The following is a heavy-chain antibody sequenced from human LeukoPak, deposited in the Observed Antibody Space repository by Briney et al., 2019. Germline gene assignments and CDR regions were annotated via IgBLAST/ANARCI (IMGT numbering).Heavy chain of an antibody. D-gene: IGHD6-19*01. CDR3: ARGRNQWLIPDGYLQE. CDR1: GYTFTNYG. CDR2: ISAYSGDT. J-gene: IGHJ1*01. V-gene: IGHV1-18*01. Sequence: GASVKVSCKASGYTFTNYGVNWVRHAPGQGLEWVGWISAYSGDTEYAQKFQGRVTMSTDSSTNTVYLEVRDLRSDDTAIYYCARGRNQWLIPDGYLQEWGPGTLVSVSS.